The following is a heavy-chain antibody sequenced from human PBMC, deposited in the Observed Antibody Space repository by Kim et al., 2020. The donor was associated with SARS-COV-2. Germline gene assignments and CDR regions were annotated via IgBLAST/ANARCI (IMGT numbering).Heavy chain of an antibody. CDR1: GFTFSDYY. Sequence: GGSLRLSCAASGFTFSDYYMSWIRQAPGKGLEWISYISSSARTIYYRDSVKGRFIISRDNRKNSLYLQMNSLRAEDTAVYYCVRDQRLVGSTGAVGDCWGQGTLVTVS. CDR3: VRDQRLVGSTGAVGDC. D-gene: IGHD1-26*01. V-gene: IGHV3-11*04. J-gene: IGHJ4*02. CDR2: ISSSARTI.